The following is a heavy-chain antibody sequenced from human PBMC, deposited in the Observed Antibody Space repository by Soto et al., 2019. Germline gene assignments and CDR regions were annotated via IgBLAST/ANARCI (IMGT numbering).Heavy chain of an antibody. CDR1: GVSIASGGFY. D-gene: IGHD5-12*01. Sequence: QVQLQESGPGLVKPSQTLSLTCTVSGVSIASGGFYWAWIRHYPGLGLVWIGSMYSSGTTYYNPSLRSRITMSLDTSKNQFSLELSSVSAADTAVYYCARDRGSVSGYDYMFWGRGTLVTVSS. CDR2: MYSSGTT. CDR3: ARDRGSVSGYDYMF. V-gene: IGHV4-31*03. J-gene: IGHJ4*02.